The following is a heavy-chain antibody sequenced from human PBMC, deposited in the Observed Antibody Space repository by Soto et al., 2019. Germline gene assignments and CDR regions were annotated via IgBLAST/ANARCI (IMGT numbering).Heavy chain of an antibody. CDR1: GDSIRSGTNF. Sequence: QVQLQESGPGRVKPSQTLSLTCTVSGDSIRSGTNFWRWIRQPPGKGLEWVGFIHHSGTTFYNPSLESRVMISGDTSENQVSLMMTSLTAADAAVYYCSSASGHCTGPSASLFYFYGLVVGGEGT. V-gene: IGHV4-30-4*01. D-gene: IGHD2-8*02. CDR3: SSASGHCTGPSASLFYFYGLVV. J-gene: IGHJ6*02. CDR2: IHHSGTT.